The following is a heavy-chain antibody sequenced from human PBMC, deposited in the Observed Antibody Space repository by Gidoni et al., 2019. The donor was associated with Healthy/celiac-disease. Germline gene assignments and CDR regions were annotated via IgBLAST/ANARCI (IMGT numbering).Heavy chain of an antibody. V-gene: IGHV1-2*02. Sequence: QVQLVQSGAEVKKPGASVQVSCKASGYTFTGYYIHWVRQAPGQGLEWMGWINPNSGGTNYAQKFQGRVTMTRDTSISTAYMELSRLRSDDTAVYYCARDLGGTTTALGYWGQGTLVTVSS. CDR3: ARDLGGTTTALGY. J-gene: IGHJ4*02. CDR2: INPNSGGT. D-gene: IGHD1-1*01. CDR1: GYTFTGYY.